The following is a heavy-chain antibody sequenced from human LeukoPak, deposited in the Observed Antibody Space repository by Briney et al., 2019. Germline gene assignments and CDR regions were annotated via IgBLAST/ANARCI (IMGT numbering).Heavy chain of an antibody. Sequence: GGSLRLSCTASGFTFGDYAMSWFRQAPGKGLEWVGFIRSKAYGGTTEYAASVKGRFTISRDDSKSIAYLQMNSLKTEDTAVYYCTRGPRSGYYYASYYYYYMDVWGKGTTVTVSS. CDR1: GFTFGDYA. CDR2: IRSKAYGGTT. J-gene: IGHJ6*03. V-gene: IGHV3-49*03. D-gene: IGHD3-22*01. CDR3: TRGPRSGYYYASYYYYYMDV.